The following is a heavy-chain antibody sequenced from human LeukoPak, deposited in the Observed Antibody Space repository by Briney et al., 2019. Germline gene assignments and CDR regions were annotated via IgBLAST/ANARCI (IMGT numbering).Heavy chain of an antibody. CDR1: GGSISSYY. CDR3: ARVTLGGYEGYYFDY. V-gene: IGHV4-59*01. D-gene: IGHD5-12*01. J-gene: IGHJ4*02. Sequence: SETLSLTCTVSGGSISSYYWSWIRQPPGKGLEWIGYIYYSGSTNYNPFLKSRVTISVDTSKNQFSLKLSSVTAADTAVYYCARVTLGGYEGYYFDYWGQGTLVTVSS. CDR2: IYYSGST.